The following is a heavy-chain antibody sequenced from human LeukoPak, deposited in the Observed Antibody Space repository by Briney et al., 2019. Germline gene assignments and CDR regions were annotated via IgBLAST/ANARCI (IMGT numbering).Heavy chain of an antibody. J-gene: IGHJ4*02. CDR1: GFTFSSYS. D-gene: IGHD1-26*01. Sequence: GGSLRLSCAASGFTFSSYSMNWVRQAPGKGLEWVSSTSSSSSYIYYADSVKGRFTISRDNAKNSLYLQMNSLRAEDTAVYYCARDGDSGSPSLDYWGQGTLVTVSS. CDR3: ARDGDSGSPSLDY. CDR2: TSSSSSYI. V-gene: IGHV3-21*01.